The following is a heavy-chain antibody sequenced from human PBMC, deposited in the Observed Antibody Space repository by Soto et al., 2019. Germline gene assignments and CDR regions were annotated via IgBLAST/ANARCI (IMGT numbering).Heavy chain of an antibody. CDR2: IYYSGST. D-gene: IGHD4-17*01. J-gene: IGHJ4*02. V-gene: IGHV4-59*01. CDR3: ARGSTGDFDY. CDR1: HGSISSFY. Sequence: SETLSLTCIVTHGSISSFYWNWIRQPPGKGLEWIGYIYYSGSTNYSPSLKSRATISVDTSMNQFSLRLKLSSVTAADTAVYYCARGSTGDFDYWGQGTPVTVSS.